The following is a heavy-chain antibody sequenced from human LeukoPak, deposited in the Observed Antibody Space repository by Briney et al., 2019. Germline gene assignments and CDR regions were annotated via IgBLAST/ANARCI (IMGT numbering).Heavy chain of an antibody. D-gene: IGHD1-26*01. Sequence: PGRSLRHSCAASGFTFSTYTMHWVRQAPGKGLEWVAVISSDGNNKYYADSVKGRFTISRDNSNNTLYLQMNSLRAEDTAIYYCARGRGGVGVPFDYWGKGTLVTVSS. V-gene: IGHV3-30-3*01. CDR2: ISSDGNNK. CDR3: ARGRGGVGVPFDY. CDR1: GFTFSTYT. J-gene: IGHJ4*02.